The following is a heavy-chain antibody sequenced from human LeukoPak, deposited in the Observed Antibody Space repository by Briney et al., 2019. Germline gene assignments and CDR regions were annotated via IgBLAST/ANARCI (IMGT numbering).Heavy chain of an antibody. D-gene: IGHD2-2*01. V-gene: IGHV4-4*07. CDR1: GGSISSYY. J-gene: IGHJ6*02. CDR2: IYTSGST. CDR3: ARSGIVVVPAATYLYGMDV. Sequence: PSETLSITCTVSGGSISSYYWSWIRQPAGKGLEWIGRIYTSGSTNYNPSLKSRVTMSVDTSKNQFSLKLSSVTAADTAVYYCARSGIVVVPAATYLYGMDVWGQGTTVTVSS.